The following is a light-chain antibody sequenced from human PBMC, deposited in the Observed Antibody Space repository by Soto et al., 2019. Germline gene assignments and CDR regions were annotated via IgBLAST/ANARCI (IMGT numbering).Light chain of an antibody. J-gene: IGKJ1*01. CDR1: QSVSSY. Sequence: EIVLTQSPGTLSLSPGEGATLSCRASQSVSSYLAWYQQKPGQAPRLLIYGASSRATGIPDRFSGSGSGTDFTLTISRLEPEDFAMYYCQQVGGSPHTFGQGTKVEIK. CDR2: GAS. V-gene: IGKV3-20*01. CDR3: QQVGGSPHT.